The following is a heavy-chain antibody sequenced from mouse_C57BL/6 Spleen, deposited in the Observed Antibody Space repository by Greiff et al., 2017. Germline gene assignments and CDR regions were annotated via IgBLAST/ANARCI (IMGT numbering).Heavy chain of an antibody. J-gene: IGHJ4*01. CDR1: GFSFNTYA. CDR3: VRLYYGSSLYAMDY. V-gene: IGHV10-1*01. D-gene: IGHD1-1*01. CDR2: IRSKSNNYAT. Sequence: EVKLVESGGGLVQPKGSLKLSCAASGFSFNTYAMNWVRQAPGKGLEWVARIRSKSNNYATYYADSVKDRFTISRDDSESMLYLQMNNLKTEDTAMYYCVRLYYGSSLYAMDYWGQGTSVTVSS.